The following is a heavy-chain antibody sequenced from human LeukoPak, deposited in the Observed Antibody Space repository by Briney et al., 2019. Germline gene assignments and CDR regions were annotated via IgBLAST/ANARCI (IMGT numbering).Heavy chain of an antibody. CDR1: GVSISSSVYY. CDR2: T. D-gene: IGHD3-10*01. V-gene: IGHV4-39*01. J-gene: IGHJ4*02. Sequence: PSETLSLTCTVSGVSISSSVYYWGCIRQPPGKGLEWIGSTYSNPSLNTRVTISVDTSGNQFSMKMSSVNAADTAVYFCARFRHTYEYEVSGSGVLDYWGQGIRVTVSP. CDR3: ARFRHTYEYEVSGSGVLDY.